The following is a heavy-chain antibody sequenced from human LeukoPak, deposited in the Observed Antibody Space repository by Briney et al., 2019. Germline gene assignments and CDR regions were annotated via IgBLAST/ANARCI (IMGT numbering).Heavy chain of an antibody. D-gene: IGHD5-24*01. Sequence: ASVTVSCKASGYTFTGYYMHWVRQAPGQGLEWMGWINPNSGGTNYAQKFQGRVTMTRDTSISTAYMELSRLRSDDTAVYYCARVVVRDANNYKDYWGQGTLVTVSS. CDR1: GYTFTGYY. CDR2: INPNSGGT. CDR3: ARVVVRDANNYKDY. J-gene: IGHJ4*02. V-gene: IGHV1-2*02.